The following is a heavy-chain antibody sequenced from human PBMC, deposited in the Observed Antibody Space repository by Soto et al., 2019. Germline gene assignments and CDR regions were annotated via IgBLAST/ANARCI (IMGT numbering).Heavy chain of an antibody. Sequence: PETLSLTCTVSGGSTRRSSYYWGWIRQPPGKGLEWIGSIYYSGRTYDNPSLKSRVTISVDTSKNQFSLKLSSVTAADTAVYYCARARTYAGIFDFWGQGTLVTVSS. CDR3: ARARTYAGIFDF. V-gene: IGHV4-39*01. J-gene: IGHJ4*02. D-gene: IGHD2-2*01. CDR2: IYYSGRT. CDR1: GGSTRRSSYY.